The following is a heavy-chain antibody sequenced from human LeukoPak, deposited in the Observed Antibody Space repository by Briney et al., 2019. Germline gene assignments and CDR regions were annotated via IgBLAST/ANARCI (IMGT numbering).Heavy chain of an antibody. CDR3: AREHSSGRTFDY. CDR1: GYTFTSNY. V-gene: IGHV1-46*01. D-gene: IGHD6-19*01. CDR2: INPSGGST. Sequence: ASVKVSCKASGYTFTSNYMYWVRQAPGQGLEWMGIINPSGGSTSYAQKFQGRVTMTRDTSTSTVYMELSSLRSEDTAVYYCAREHSSGRTFDYWGQGTLVTVSS. J-gene: IGHJ4*02.